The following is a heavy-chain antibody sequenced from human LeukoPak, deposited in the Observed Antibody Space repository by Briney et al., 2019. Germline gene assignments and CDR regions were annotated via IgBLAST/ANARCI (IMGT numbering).Heavy chain of an antibody. V-gene: IGHV4-39*01. J-gene: IGHJ4*02. CDR1: GGSISSSSYY. Sequence: PSETLSLTCTVSGGSISSSSYYWGWIRQPPGKGLEWIGSIYYSGSTYYNPSLKSRVTISVDTSKNQFSLKLSSVTAADTAVYYCARHEVKGKRGYSGYDYVLPFDYWGQGTLVTVSS. D-gene: IGHD5-12*01. CDR2: IYYSGST. CDR3: ARHEVKGKRGYSGYDYVLPFDY.